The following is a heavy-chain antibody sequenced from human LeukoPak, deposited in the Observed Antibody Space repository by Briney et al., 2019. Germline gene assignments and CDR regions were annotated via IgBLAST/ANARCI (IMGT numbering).Heavy chain of an antibody. CDR2: IYYSGST. D-gene: IGHD3-22*01. CDR1: GGSISSSSYY. J-gene: IGHJ4*02. Sequence: SETLSLTCTVSGGSISSSSYYWGWIRQPPGKGLEWIGSIYYSGSTYYNPSLKSRVTISVDTSKNQFSLKLSSVTAADTAVYYCAREGVEGSGYYFDYWGQGTLVTVSS. CDR3: AREGVEGSGYYFDY. V-gene: IGHV4-39*07.